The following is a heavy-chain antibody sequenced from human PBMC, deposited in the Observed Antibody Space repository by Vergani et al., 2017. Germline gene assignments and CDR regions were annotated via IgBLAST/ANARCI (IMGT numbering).Heavy chain of an antibody. V-gene: IGHV4-59*01. J-gene: IGHJ6*03. Sequence: QVQLQESGPGLVKPSETLALTCTVSGGSISSYYWSWIRQPPGKGLEWIGYIYYSGSTNYNPSLKSRVTISVDTSKNQFSLKLSSVTAADTAVYYCARGGGHITIXGVVNPYYYYMDVWGKGTTVTVSS. D-gene: IGHD3-3*01. CDR3: ARGGGHITIXGVVNPYYYYMDV. CDR1: GGSISSYY. CDR2: IYYSGST.